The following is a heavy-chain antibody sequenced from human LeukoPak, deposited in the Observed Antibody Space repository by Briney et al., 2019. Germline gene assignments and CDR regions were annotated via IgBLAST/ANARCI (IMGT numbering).Heavy chain of an antibody. Sequence: SETLSLTCTVSGGSISSYYWSWIRQPPGKGLEWIGYIYYSGSTNYNPSLKSRVTISVDTSKNQFSLKLSSVTAADTAVYYCARARGIVVVPAVTDPYYYMDVWGKGTTVTISS. D-gene: IGHD2-2*01. CDR1: GGSISSYY. CDR2: IYYSGST. CDR3: ARARGIVVVPAVTDPYYYMDV. V-gene: IGHV4-59*01. J-gene: IGHJ6*03.